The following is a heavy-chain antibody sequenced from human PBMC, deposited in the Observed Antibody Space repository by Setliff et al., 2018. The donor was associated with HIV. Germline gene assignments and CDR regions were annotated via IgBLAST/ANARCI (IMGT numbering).Heavy chain of an antibody. J-gene: IGHJ4*02. D-gene: IGHD4-17*01. V-gene: IGHV3-49*03. CDR1: GFMFGDYT. CDR2: IRSKAYGGTT. CDR3: TRAPSLRYYFDQ. Sequence: GALRLSCSASGFMFGDYTMSWLRQAPGKGLEWVGFIRSKAYGGTTEYAASVKGRFTISRDDSKSIAYLQMNSLKTEDTAVYYCTRAPSLRYYFDQWGQGTLVTVSS.